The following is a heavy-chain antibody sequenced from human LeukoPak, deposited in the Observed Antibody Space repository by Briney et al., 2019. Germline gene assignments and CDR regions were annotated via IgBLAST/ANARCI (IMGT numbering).Heavy chain of an antibody. Sequence: ASVKVSCKASGYTFTSYGISWVRQAPGQGLEWMGWISAYNGNTNYAQKLQGRVTVTTDTSTSTAYMELRSLRSDDTAVYYCARIDWYSSGWYPTYYYYYYMDVWGKGTTVTVSS. J-gene: IGHJ6*03. CDR2: ISAYNGNT. V-gene: IGHV1-18*01. CDR3: ARIDWYSSGWYPTYYYYYYMDV. CDR1: GYTFTSYG. D-gene: IGHD6-19*01.